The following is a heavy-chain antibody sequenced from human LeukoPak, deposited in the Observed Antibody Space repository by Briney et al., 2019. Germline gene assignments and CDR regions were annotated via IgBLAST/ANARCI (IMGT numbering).Heavy chain of an antibody. CDR1: GFTFRSYE. Sequence: PGGSLRFSCAASGFTFRSYEMNWVRQAPGKGLEWVSYISSSGSTIYYADSVKGRFTISRDNAQNSVYLEMSSLRAEDTAVYYCARGRGYCGGSCYTDYWGPGTLVTVSS. D-gene: IGHD2-15*01. CDR3: ARGRGYCGGSCYTDY. V-gene: IGHV3-48*03. CDR2: ISSSGSTI. J-gene: IGHJ4*02.